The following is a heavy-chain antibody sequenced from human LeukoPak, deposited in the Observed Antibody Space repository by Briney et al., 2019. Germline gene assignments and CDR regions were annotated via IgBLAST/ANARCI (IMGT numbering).Heavy chain of an antibody. D-gene: IGHD3-10*01. CDR2: IRYDGSNK. CDR1: GFTFSSYG. J-gene: IGHJ4*02. Sequence: GGSLRLSCAASGFTFSSYGMHWVRQAPGKGLEWVAFIRYDGSNKYYADSVKGRFTISRDNSKNTLYLQMNSLRAEDTAVYYCAKDRGTMVRGVMEFDYWGQGTLVTVSS. CDR3: AKDRGTMVRGVMEFDY. V-gene: IGHV3-30*02.